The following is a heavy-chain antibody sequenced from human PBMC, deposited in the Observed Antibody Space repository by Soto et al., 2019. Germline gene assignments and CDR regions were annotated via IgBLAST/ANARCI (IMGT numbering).Heavy chain of an antibody. J-gene: IGHJ6*03. D-gene: IGHD6-13*01. CDR2: IWYDGSNK. V-gene: IGHV3-33*01. CDR1: GFTFSSYG. Sequence: QVQLVESGGGVVQPGRSLRLSCAASGFTFSSYGMHWVRQAPGKGLEWVAVIWYDGSNKYYADSVKGRFTISRDNSKNTLYLQMNSLRAEDTAVYYCARVGIAAAGRAYYYYYMDVWGKGTTVTVSS. CDR3: ARVGIAAAGRAYYYYYMDV.